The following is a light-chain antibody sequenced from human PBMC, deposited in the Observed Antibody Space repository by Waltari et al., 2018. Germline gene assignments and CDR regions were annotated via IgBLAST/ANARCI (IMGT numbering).Light chain of an antibody. CDR3: HSRDASGVAGS. CDR2: DKN. Sequence: SSELTQDPAVSVAMGQTVRITCQGDSLRSYYASWYQQGPGQAPILVMYDKNNRPSGVPDRFSGSSSPNTASLTITGAQAEDEASYYCHSRDASGVAGSFGGGTKLTVL. CDR1: SLRSYY. V-gene: IGLV3-19*01. J-gene: IGLJ2*01.